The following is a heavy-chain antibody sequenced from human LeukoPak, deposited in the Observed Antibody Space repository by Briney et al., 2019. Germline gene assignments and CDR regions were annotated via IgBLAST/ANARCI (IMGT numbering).Heavy chain of an antibody. CDR3: ARDGRILRYCGSASCYSGVAFDI. CDR1: GFTFSDYY. Sequence: GRSLRLSCAASGFTFSDYYMSWIRQAPGKGLEWVSYISSSGSTIYYADSVKGRFTISRDNAKDSLYLQMNSLRAEDTAVYYCARDGRILRYCGSASCYSGVAFDIWGPGTMVTVSS. J-gene: IGHJ3*02. V-gene: IGHV3-11*04. CDR2: ISSSGSTI. D-gene: IGHD2-2*02.